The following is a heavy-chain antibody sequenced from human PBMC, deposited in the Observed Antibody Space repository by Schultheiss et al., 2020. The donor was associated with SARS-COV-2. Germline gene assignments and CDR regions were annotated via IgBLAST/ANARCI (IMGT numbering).Heavy chain of an antibody. CDR3: ARQGNTLQTDS. V-gene: IGHV4-38-2*01. J-gene: IGHJ4*02. D-gene: IGHD5-24*01. Sequence: SETLSLTCAVSGYSISSGYYWGWIRQPPGKGLEWIGEINHSGSTNYNPSLKSRVTISVDTSKNHFSLRVSSVTAADTALYFCARQGNTLQTDSWGQGPLVTVSS. CDR1: GYSISSGYY. CDR2: INHSGST.